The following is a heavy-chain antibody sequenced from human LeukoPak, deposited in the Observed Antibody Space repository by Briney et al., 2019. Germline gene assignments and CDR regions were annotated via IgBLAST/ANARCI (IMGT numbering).Heavy chain of an antibody. D-gene: IGHD3-10*01. J-gene: IGHJ6*03. CDR1: GFTVSSNY. Sequence: GSLRLSCAASGFTVSSNYMSWVRQAPGKGLEWVSVIYSGGSTYYADSVKGRFTISRDNSKNTLYLQMNSLRAEDTAVYYCARVHGSGSYLAYYYYMDVWGKGTTVTVSS. CDR3: ARVHGSGSYLAYYYYMDV. V-gene: IGHV3-66*02. CDR2: IYSGGST.